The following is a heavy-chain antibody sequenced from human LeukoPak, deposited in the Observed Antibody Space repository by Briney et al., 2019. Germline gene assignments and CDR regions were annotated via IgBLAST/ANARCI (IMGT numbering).Heavy chain of an antibody. CDR1: GGSISSGDYY. Sequence: SQTLSLTCTVSGGSISSGDYYWSWIRQPPGKGLEWIGHIYYSGSTYYNPSLKSRVTISVDTSKNQFSLKLSSVTAADTAVYYCARVPRYSGSYPNWFDPWGQGTLVTVSS. D-gene: IGHD1-26*01. CDR3: ARVPRYSGSYPNWFDP. V-gene: IGHV4-30-4*08. CDR2: IYYSGST. J-gene: IGHJ5*02.